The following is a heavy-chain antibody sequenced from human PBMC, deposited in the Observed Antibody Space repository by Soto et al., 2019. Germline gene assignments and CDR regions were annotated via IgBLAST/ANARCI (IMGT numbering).Heavy chain of an antibody. V-gene: IGHV3-30*18. Sequence: GGSLRLSCAASGFTFSSYGMHWVRQAPGKGLEWVAVISYDGSNKYYADSVKGRFTISRDNSKNTLYLQMNSLRAEDTAVYYCAKDPVDTAMVLHYYYGMDVWGQGTTVTVSS. CDR2: ISYDGSNK. J-gene: IGHJ6*02. CDR1: GFTFSSYG. D-gene: IGHD5-18*01. CDR3: AKDPVDTAMVLHYYYGMDV.